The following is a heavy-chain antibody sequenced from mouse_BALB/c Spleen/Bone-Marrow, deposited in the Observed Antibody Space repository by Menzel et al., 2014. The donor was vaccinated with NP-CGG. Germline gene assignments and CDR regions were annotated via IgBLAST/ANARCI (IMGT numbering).Heavy chain of an antibody. D-gene: IGHD6-1*01. CDR3: TRSSYGYWYFED. CDR2: INPSNGGT. Sequence: VKLLESGAELVKPGASVQLSCKASGYSFTNYYMYWVKQWPGQGLEWIGEINPSNGGTNFNEKFKSKATLTVDKSSSTAFMQLSSLTSEDAAVYYCTRSSYGYWYFEDWGTGTTVTGSS. CDR1: GYSFTNYY. J-gene: IGHJ1*03. V-gene: IGHV1S81*02.